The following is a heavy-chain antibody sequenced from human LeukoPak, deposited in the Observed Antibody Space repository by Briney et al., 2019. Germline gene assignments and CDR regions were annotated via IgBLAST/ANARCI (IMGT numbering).Heavy chain of an antibody. D-gene: IGHD3-22*01. J-gene: IGHJ3*02. CDR3: ATAAEIYYYDTGGI. V-gene: IGHV1-24*01. Sequence: ASEKVSCKVFGYTLTELSMQWVRQAPGKGREWRGGFDPEADETIYAQNFHGRVTVTDDTSTDTAYMELSSLRSEDTAVYYCATAAEIYYYDTGGIWGQGTMVTVSS. CDR2: FDPEADET. CDR1: GYTLTELS.